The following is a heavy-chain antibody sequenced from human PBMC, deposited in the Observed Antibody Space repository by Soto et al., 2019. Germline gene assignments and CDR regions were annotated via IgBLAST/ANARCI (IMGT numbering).Heavy chain of an antibody. J-gene: IGHJ4*02. CDR2: IEHNGNN. CDR1: GGTFSGYF. V-gene: IGHV4-34*08. Sequence: LSLTCAVYGGTFSGYFWSWVRQPPGKGLEWIGEIEHNGNNNINPSLKSRVTMSVDTSKNQISLTLTSVTAADTAVYYCARDFRYFPYWGQGTLVTVSS. CDR3: ARDFRYFPY. D-gene: IGHD3-10*01.